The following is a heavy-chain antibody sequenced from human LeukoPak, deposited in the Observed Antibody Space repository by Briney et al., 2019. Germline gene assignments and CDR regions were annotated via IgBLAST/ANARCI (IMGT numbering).Heavy chain of an antibody. J-gene: IGHJ4*02. Sequence: GGSLRLSCAASGFTFSNYAMSWVRQAPGKGLEWVSGINVSGGSTFYADSVRGRFTISRDNSKNTLYLQMNSLRAEDTAVYYCARGRSIFGVVTPNYWGQGTLVTVSS. CDR1: GFTFSNYA. CDR3: ARGRSIFGVVTPNY. D-gene: IGHD3-3*01. V-gene: IGHV3-23*01. CDR2: INVSGGST.